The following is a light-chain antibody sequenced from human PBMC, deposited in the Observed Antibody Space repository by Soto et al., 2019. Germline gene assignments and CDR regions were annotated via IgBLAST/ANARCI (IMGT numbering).Light chain of an antibody. CDR3: QQRSNWLN. V-gene: IGKV3-11*01. Sequence: IVMTHSPATLSVSPWERATLSCRASQNLHSFLNWYQQRPGQAPRPLIYDGSKRAAGVPDRISGDGSGTDFTLTISSLEPEDFAVYYCQQRSNWLNFGGGTKVDIK. CDR2: DGS. CDR1: QNLHSF. J-gene: IGKJ4*01.